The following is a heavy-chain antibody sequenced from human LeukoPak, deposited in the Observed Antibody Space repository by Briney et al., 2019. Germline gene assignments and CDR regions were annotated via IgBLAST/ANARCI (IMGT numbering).Heavy chain of an antibody. CDR1: GGAISSRTYY. V-gene: IGHV4-39*01. Sequence: PSETLSRTCTVSGGAISSRTYYWGWIRQPPGKGLECIGSIYYSGSTYYNPSLKSRVTISVDTSKNQFSLKLSSVTAADTAVYYCARHDTSRGWDVDYWGQGTLVTVSS. CDR3: ARHDTSRGWDVDY. D-gene: IGHD6-19*01. J-gene: IGHJ4*02. CDR2: IYYSGST.